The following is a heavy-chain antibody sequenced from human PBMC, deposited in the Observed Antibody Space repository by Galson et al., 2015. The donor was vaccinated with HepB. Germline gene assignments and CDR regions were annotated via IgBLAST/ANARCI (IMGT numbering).Heavy chain of an antibody. J-gene: IGHJ4*02. Sequence: SLRLSCAASGFTFSSYHMLWARLAPGKGLEWVSSISTTSSYIYSADSVKGRFTISRDNAKNSLYLQMNSLRAEDTAVYYGARDPPLGTPLDYWGQGTLVTVSS. CDR3: ARDPPLGTPLDY. CDR2: ISTTSSYI. V-gene: IGHV3-21*01. CDR1: GFTFSSYH. D-gene: IGHD7-27*01.